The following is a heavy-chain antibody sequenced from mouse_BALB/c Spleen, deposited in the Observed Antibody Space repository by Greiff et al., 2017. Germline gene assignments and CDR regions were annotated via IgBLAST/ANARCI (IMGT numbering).Heavy chain of an antibody. CDR3: ARVWLLTGPAWFAY. CDR1: GFTFSSYT. J-gene: IGHJ3*01. D-gene: IGHD4-1*01. Sequence: EVQGVESGGGLVQPGGSLKLSCAASGFTFSSYTMSWVRQTPEKRLEWVAYISNGGGSTYYPDTVKGRFTISRDNAKNTLYLQMSSLKSEDTAMYYCARVWLLTGPAWFAYWGQGTLVTVSA. CDR2: ISNGGGST. V-gene: IGHV5-12-2*01.